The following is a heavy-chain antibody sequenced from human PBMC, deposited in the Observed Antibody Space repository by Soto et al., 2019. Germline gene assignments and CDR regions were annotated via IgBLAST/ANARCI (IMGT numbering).Heavy chain of an antibody. Sequence: GGSLRLSCAVSGFTFSDYYMSWIRQAPGKGLEWVSYISSRGSSIYYADSVKGRFTISRDNARNSLYLQMNGLRAEDTAVYYCARGYYDFWSGYYISPYGMDVWGQGTTVTVSS. J-gene: IGHJ6*02. V-gene: IGHV3-11*01. CDR2: ISSRGSSI. CDR1: GFTFSDYY. CDR3: ARGYYDFWSGYYISPYGMDV. D-gene: IGHD3-3*01.